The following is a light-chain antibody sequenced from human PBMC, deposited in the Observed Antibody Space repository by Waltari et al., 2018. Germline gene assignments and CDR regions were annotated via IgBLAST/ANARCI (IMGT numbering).Light chain of an antibody. V-gene: IGKV3-20*01. CDR2: GAS. CDR3: QQYDGSVVT. J-gene: IGKJ4*01. Sequence: EIVLTQSPGTLSVSPGERVTVSCRASQTITGIWLTWYHPKPCQAPRLPIYGASNRAPGIPDRFSGSGSGTDFTLTISRLEPEDSAVYYCQQYDGSVVTFGGGTKVEIK. CDR1: QTITGIW.